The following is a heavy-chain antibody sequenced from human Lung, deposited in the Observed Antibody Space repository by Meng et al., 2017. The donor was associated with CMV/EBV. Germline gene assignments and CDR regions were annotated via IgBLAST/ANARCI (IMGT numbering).Heavy chain of an antibody. V-gene: IGHV1-18*01. CDR3: TRDDWGGATPPDY. J-gene: IGHJ4*02. D-gene: IGHD2-21*01. Sequence: ASVXVSXMASGYTFTSYGISWVRQALGQGLEWMGWISAYNGNTNYAQKPQGRVTMTTDTSTSTAYMELRSRGSDDTAVYYCTRDDWGGATPPDYWGQGTLVTVSS. CDR2: ISAYNGNT. CDR1: GYTFTSYG.